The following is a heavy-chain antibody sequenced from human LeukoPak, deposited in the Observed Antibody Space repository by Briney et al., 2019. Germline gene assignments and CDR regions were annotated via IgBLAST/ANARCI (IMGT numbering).Heavy chain of an antibody. V-gene: IGHV3-7*01. J-gene: IGHJ4*02. CDR2: IRPDGGEK. Sequence: GGSLRLSCAASGFTFSSYWMSWVRQAPGKGLEWVINIRPDGGEKYFVDSVRGRFTISKDNAKNSLYLQMNNLRAEDTAVYYCARDLSGPSLYWGQGTLVTVSS. CDR3: ARDLSGPSLY. D-gene: IGHD2-15*01. CDR1: GFTFSSYW.